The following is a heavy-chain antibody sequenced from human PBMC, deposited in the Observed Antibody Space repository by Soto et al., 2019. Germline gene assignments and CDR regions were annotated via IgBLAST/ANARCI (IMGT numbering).Heavy chain of an antibody. CDR3: ARVPDR. CDR2: IYSSGST. Sequence: SETLSLTCTVSGGSISSYYWSWIRQPPGKGLEWIGYIYSSGSTTYNPSLKSRVTLSLDTSRNQFSLKLISVTAADTAVYYCARVPDRWGQGTLVTVSS. CDR1: GGSISSYY. V-gene: IGHV4-59*01. D-gene: IGHD2-2*01. J-gene: IGHJ5*02.